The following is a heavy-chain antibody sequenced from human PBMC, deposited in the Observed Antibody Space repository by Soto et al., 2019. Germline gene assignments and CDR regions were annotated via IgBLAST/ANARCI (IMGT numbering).Heavy chain of an antibody. V-gene: IGHV4-31*03. J-gene: IGHJ4*02. D-gene: IGHD3-10*01. Sequence: SETLSLTCTVSGGSINSGSYYWSWIRQYPGKGLEWIGYIYHSGSTYYNPSLKSRITMSVDTSKNQFSLELTSVTAADTAVYYCARDRYYYKTGGFYRGYYFAYWGQGTLVTVSS. CDR1: GGSINSGSYY. CDR2: IYHSGST. CDR3: ARDRYYYKTGGFYRGYYFAY.